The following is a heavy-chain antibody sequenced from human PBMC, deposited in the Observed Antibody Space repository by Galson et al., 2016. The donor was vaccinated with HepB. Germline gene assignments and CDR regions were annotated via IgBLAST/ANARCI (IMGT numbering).Heavy chain of an antibody. J-gene: IGHJ4*02. Sequence: TLSLTCTVSGGSINTGGYYWSWVRQHPGKGLEWVGYIYYGGSTYYNPSLKSRLTIAMDTSKTQFSLNLNSVSAADTAVYFCASDPTGYCAFDRCSPYFDCWGQGTLVTVSS. CDR1: GGSINTGGYY. V-gene: IGHV4-31*03. CDR2: IYYGGST. D-gene: IGHD3/OR15-3a*01. CDR3: ASDPTGYCAFDRCSPYFDC.